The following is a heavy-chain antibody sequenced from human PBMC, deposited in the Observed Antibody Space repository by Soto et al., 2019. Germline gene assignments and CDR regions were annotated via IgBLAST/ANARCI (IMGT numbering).Heavy chain of an antibody. CDR1: GYSFTSYW. Sequence: PGESLKISCKGSGYSFTSYWISWVRQAPGQGLEWMGWISAYNGNTNYAQKLQGRVTMTTDTSTSTAYMELRSLISDDTAVYYCARERPELAVAGTLNAVYYWGQGTLVIGSS. CDR3: ARERPELAVAGTLNAVYY. D-gene: IGHD6-19*01. CDR2: ISAYNGNT. J-gene: IGHJ4*02. V-gene: IGHV1-18*04.